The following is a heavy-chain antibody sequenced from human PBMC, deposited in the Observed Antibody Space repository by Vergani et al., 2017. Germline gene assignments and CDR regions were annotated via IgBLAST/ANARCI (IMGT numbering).Heavy chain of an antibody. CDR3: ARQFSWSGSSHYGMDV. D-gene: IGHD1-26*01. V-gene: IGHV5-51*01. CDR2: IYPDDSDT. CDR1: GYSFTSYW. J-gene: IGHJ6*02. Sequence: EVQLVQSGAEVKKPGESLKISCKGSGYSFTSYWIGWVRQMPEKGLEWMGIIYPDDSDTRYSPSFQGQVTISADKSIRTAYLQWSSLKASDTAIYYCARQFSWSGSSHYGMDVWGQGTTVTDSS.